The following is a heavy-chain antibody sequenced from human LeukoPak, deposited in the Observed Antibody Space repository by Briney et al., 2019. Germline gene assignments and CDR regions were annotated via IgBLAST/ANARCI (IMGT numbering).Heavy chain of an antibody. Sequence: GGSLRLSCAASGFTFNTYSMSWVRQAPGKGLEWVSIISRTSESIFYADSVKGRFTISRDNAKNSLYLQMNDLRAEDTAVYYCARAGSFRFDYWGQGTLVTVSS. V-gene: IGHV3-21*01. CDR2: ISRTSESI. D-gene: IGHD3-10*01. J-gene: IGHJ4*02. CDR3: ARAGSFRFDY. CDR1: GFTFNTYS.